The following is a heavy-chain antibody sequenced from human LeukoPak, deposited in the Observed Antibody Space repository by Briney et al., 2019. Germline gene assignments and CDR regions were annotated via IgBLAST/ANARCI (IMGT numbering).Heavy chain of an antibody. J-gene: IGHJ3*02. D-gene: IGHD3-22*01. V-gene: IGHV3-30*02. CDR2: IRYDGSNK. CDR3: AKDGPGVRIVVVITTGDAFDI. CDR1: GFTFSSYG. Sequence: GGSLRLSCAASGFTFSSYGMHWVRQAPGKGLEWVAFIRYDGSNKYYADSVKGRFTISRDNSKNTLYLQMNSLRAEDTAVYYCAKDGPGVRIVVVITTGDAFDIWGQGTMVTVSS.